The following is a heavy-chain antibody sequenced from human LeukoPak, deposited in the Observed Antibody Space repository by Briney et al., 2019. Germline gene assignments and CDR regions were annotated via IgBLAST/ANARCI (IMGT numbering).Heavy chain of an antibody. CDR1: GGSISSYY. V-gene: IGHV4-59*01. D-gene: IGHD5-12*01. Sequence: LETLSLTCTVSGGSISSYYWSWIRQPPGKGLEWIGYIYYSGSTNYNPSLKSRVTISVDTSKNQFSLKLSSVTAADTAVYCCAGFSGYESLGYFDYWGQGTLVTVSS. CDR3: AGFSGYESLGYFDY. CDR2: IYYSGST. J-gene: IGHJ4*02.